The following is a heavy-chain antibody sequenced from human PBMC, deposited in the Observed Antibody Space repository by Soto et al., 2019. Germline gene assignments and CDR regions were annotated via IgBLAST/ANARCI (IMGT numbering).Heavy chain of an antibody. CDR1: GGSISSYY. Sequence: SETLSLTCTVSGGSISSYYWSWIRQPPGKGLEWIGYIYYSGSTNYNPSLKGRVTISVDTSKNQFSLKLSSVTAADTAVYYCARQAPSTDCSGGSCYINWFDPWGQGTLVTVSS. CDR3: ARQAPSTDCSGGSCYINWFDP. D-gene: IGHD2-15*01. V-gene: IGHV4-59*01. CDR2: IYYSGST. J-gene: IGHJ5*02.